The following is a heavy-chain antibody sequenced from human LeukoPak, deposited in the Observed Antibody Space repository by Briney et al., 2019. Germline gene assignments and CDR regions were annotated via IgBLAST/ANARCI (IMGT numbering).Heavy chain of an antibody. CDR3: AKTHIPLSSGWSFDY. CDR2: ISWNSATI. CDR1: GFTFDDYA. Sequence: GRSLRLSCVASGFTFDDYAMHWVRQAPGKGLEWVSGISWNSATIGYADSVKGRFTISRDNAKNSLYLQMNSLRAEDTALYYCAKTHIPLSSGWSFDYWGQGTLVTVSS. V-gene: IGHV3-9*01. J-gene: IGHJ4*02. D-gene: IGHD6-13*01.